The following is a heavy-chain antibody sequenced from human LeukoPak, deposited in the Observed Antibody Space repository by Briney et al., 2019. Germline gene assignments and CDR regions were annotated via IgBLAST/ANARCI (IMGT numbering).Heavy chain of an antibody. CDR1: GFTFSSYG. Sequence: GGSLRLSCAASGFTFSSYGMHWVRQAPGKGLEWVAVISYDGSNKYYADSVKGRFTISRDNSKNTLYLQMNSLRAEDTAVYYCAKDIAMVLWGQGTLVTVSS. CDR3: AKDIAMVL. J-gene: IGHJ4*02. CDR2: ISYDGSNK. V-gene: IGHV3-30*18. D-gene: IGHD5-18*01.